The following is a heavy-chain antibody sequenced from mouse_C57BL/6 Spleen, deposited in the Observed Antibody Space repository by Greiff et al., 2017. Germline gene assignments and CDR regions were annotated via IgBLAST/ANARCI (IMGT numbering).Heavy chain of an antibody. CDR1: GYAFSSSW. CDR3: ARGGDYDEFFAY. D-gene: IGHD2-4*01. Sequence: VQLKESGPELVKPGASVKISCKASGYAFSSSWMNWVKQRPGKGLEWIGRIYPGDGDTNYNGKFKGKATLTADKSSSTAYMQLSSLTSEDSAVYFCARGGDYDEFFAYWGQGTLVTVSA. V-gene: IGHV1-82*01. CDR2: IYPGDGDT. J-gene: IGHJ3*01.